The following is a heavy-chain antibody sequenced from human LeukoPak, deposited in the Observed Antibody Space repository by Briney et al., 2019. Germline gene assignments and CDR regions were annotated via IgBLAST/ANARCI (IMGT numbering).Heavy chain of an antibody. Sequence: GESLKISCKGSGYSFTSYWIGWVRQMPGKGLEWMGIINPGDSDTRYSPSFQGQVTISADKSITTAYLQWSSLKASDTAMYYCARRRDGYNYAFDLWGQGTMVTVSS. V-gene: IGHV5-51*01. CDR1: GYSFTSYW. D-gene: IGHD5-24*01. CDR2: INPGDSDT. J-gene: IGHJ3*01. CDR3: ARRRDGYNYAFDL.